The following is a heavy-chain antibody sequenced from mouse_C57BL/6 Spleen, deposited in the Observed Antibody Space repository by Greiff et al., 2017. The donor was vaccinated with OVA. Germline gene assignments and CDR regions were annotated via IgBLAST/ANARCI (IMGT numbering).Heavy chain of an antibody. CDR1: GYTFTSYG. Sequence: VKLQESGAELARPGASVKLSCKASGYTFTSYGISWVKQRTGQGLEWIGEIYPRSGNTYYNEKFKGKATLTADKSSSTAYMELRSLTSEDSAVYFCASYYYGSSHWYFDVWGTGTTVTVSS. V-gene: IGHV1-81*01. J-gene: IGHJ1*03. CDR3: ASYYYGSSHWYFDV. CDR2: IYPRSGNT. D-gene: IGHD1-1*01.